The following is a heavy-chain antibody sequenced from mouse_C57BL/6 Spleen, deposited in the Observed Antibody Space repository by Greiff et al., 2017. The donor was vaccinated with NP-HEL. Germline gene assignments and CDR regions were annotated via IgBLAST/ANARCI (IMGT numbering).Heavy chain of an antibody. Sequence: QVQLQQSGPELVKPGASVKISCKASGYAFSSSWMNWVKQRPGKGLEWIGRIYPGDGDTNYNGKFKGKATLTADKSSSTAYMQLSSLTSEDSAVYFCASGSLFDYFDDWGQGTTLTVSS. CDR1: GYAFSSSW. D-gene: IGHD6-2*01. CDR3: ASGSLFDYFDD. CDR2: IYPGDGDT. V-gene: IGHV1-82*01. J-gene: IGHJ2*01.